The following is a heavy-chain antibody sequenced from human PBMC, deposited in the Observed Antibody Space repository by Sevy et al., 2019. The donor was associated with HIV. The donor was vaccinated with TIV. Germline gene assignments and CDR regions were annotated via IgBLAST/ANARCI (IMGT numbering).Heavy chain of an antibody. V-gene: IGHV3-15*01. D-gene: IGHD3-16*01. CDR3: TTGGSLFQH. J-gene: IGHJ1*01. CDR1: GFTFSNVW. Sequence: GGSLRLSCVASGFTFSNVWMSWVRPAPGKGLEWVGHFKSKTDGGTTDYAAPVRGRFTISRDDSKNTLYLQMNSLKTEDTAVYYCTTGGSLFQHWGQGTLVTVSS. CDR2: FKSKTDGGTT.